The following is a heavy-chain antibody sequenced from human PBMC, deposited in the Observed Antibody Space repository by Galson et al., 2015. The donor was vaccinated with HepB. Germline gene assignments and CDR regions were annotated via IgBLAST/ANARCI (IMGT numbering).Heavy chain of an antibody. CDR1: GGSISSYY. CDR3: ARGTAWLEHDYGDYIDYYYYYMDV. CDR2: IYYSGST. V-gene: IGHV4-59*01. D-gene: IGHD4-17*01. Sequence: ETLSLTCTVSGGSISSYYWSWIRQPPGKGLEWIGYIYYSGSTNYNPSLKSRVTISVDTSKNQFSLKLSSVTAADTAVYYCARGTAWLEHDYGDYIDYYYYYMDVWGKGTTVTVSS. J-gene: IGHJ6*03.